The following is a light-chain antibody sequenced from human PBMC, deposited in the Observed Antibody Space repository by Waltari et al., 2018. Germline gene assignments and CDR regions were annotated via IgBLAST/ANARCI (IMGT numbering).Light chain of an antibody. CDR2: GKN. CDR3: NSRDTSGNHVV. J-gene: IGLJ2*01. CDR1: SLRSYY. V-gene: IGLV3-19*01. Sequence: SSELTQDPAVSVALGQTVRITCHGDSLRSYYASWYQQKPGQAPVLVISGKNNRPSGIPDRFSGSTSGNTASLTISGAHAEDEADYYCNSRDTSGNHVVFGGGTKLTVL.